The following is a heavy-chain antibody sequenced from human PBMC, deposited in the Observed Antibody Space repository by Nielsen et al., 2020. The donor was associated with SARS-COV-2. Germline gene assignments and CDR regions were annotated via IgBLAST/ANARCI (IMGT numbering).Heavy chain of an antibody. CDR3: ARDRWNYYYYYGMDV. CDR1: GFTFSSYW. J-gene: IGHJ6*02. V-gene: IGHV3-7*03. Sequence: GSLNISCAASGFTFSSYWMSWVRQAPGKGLEWVANIKQDGSEKYYVDSVKGRFTISRDNAKNSLYLQMNSLRAEDTAVYYCARDRWNYYYYYGMDVWGQGTTVTVSS. D-gene: IGHD1-1*01. CDR2: IKQDGSEK.